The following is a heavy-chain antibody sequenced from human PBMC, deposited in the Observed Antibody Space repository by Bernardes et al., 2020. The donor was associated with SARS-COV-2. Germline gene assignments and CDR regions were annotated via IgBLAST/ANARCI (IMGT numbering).Heavy chain of an antibody. J-gene: IGHJ4*02. CDR3: AKFSRYCSGGSCSPFDY. CDR1: GFTFSSYG. CDR2: ISYDGSNK. V-gene: IGHV3-30*18. Sequence: SLRLSCAASGFTFSSYGMHWVRQAPGKGLEWVAVISYDGSNKYYADSVKGRFTISRDNSKNTLYLQMNSLRAEDTAVYYCAKFSRYCSGGSCSPFDYWGQGTLVTVSS. D-gene: IGHD2-15*01.